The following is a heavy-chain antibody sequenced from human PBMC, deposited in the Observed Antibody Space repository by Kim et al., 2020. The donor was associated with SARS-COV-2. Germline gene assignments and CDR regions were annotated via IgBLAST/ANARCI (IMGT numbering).Heavy chain of an antibody. Sequence: YAPKLQGRVTMTPDTSTSTAYMELRSLRSDDTAVYYCARDLGYNKPIFMDVWGKGTTVTVSS. CDR3: ARDLGYNKPIFMDV. D-gene: IGHD5-18*01. J-gene: IGHJ6*03. V-gene: IGHV1-18*01.